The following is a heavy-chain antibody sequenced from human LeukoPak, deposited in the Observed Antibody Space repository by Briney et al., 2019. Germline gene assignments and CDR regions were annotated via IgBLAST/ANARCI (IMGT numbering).Heavy chain of an antibody. J-gene: IGHJ4*02. CDR1: GFTFSSYS. CDR3: ARGDFRGERDY. CDR2: ISSSSSYI. Sequence: GGSLRLSCAASGFTFSSYSMNWVRQAPGNGLEWVSSISSSSSYIYYADSVKGRFTISRDNAKNSLYLQMNSLRAEDTTVYYCARGDFRGERDYWGQGTLVTVSS. D-gene: IGHD3-10*01. V-gene: IGHV3-21*01.